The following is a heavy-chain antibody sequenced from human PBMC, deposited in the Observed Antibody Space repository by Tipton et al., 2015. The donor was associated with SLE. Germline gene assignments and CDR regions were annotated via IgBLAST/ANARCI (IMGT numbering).Heavy chain of an antibody. CDR2: INHSGST. CDR3: ARAPGGTFDI. V-gene: IGHV4-39*07. D-gene: IGHD3-16*01. J-gene: IGHJ3*02. CDR1: GGSISSSIYY. Sequence: LRLSCTVSGGSISSSIYYWGWIRQPPGKGLEWIGEINHSGSTNYNPSLKSRVTISVDTSTTQFSLKLSSVTAADTAVYYCARAPGGTFDIWGQGTSVTVSS.